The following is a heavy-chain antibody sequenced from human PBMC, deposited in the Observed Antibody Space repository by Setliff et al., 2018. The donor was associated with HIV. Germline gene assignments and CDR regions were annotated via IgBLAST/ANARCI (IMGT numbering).Heavy chain of an antibody. J-gene: IGHJ4*02. CDR1: GFTVGSSY. Sequence: PGESLKISCTISGFTVGSSYMAWVRQAPGKGLEWVSVIFLGGTTYFADSVRDRFTLSRDTSKNTLSLQMNRLRAEDTAVYYCARAKLYYNFWSGYPYYFDHWGRGTLVTVSS. CDR3: ARAKLYYNFWSGYPYYFDH. D-gene: IGHD3-3*01. V-gene: IGHV3-53*01. CDR2: IFLGGTT.